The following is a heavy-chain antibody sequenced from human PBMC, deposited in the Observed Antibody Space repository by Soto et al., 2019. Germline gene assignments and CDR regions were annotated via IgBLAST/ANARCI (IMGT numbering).Heavy chain of an antibody. CDR1: GDTFNSYL. CDR2: IIPIIRVT. V-gene: IGHV1-69*17. D-gene: IGHD7-27*01. CDR3: ARDSLGAKGADQ. Sequence: QVQLVQSGAEVKRPGSSVKVCCESSGDTFNSYLISWVRQAPGQGLEWMGGIIPIIRVTHYAQRFQGRVTISALSSTGTAYMELTNLGFEDTALYYCARDSLGAKGADQWGQGTLLTVSS. J-gene: IGHJ4*02.